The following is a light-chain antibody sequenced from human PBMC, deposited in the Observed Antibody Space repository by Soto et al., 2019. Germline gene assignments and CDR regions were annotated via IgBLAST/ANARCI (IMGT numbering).Light chain of an antibody. CDR3: MQALQTRLS. CDR2: LGY. Sequence: DIVMTQSPLSLSVTPVAPASISCRSSQSPLNNNGYNFLDWNLQKPGQTPQLLIYLGYNRASGVHDRVMGGSSVTDFTLTMGRVEAEDVVVYYCMQALQTRLSFWQGTKLEIK. CDR1: QSPLNNNGYNF. V-gene: IGKV2-28*01. J-gene: IGKJ2*01.